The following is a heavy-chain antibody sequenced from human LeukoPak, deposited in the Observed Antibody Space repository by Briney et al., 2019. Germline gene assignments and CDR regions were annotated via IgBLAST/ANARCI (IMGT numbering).Heavy chain of an antibody. V-gene: IGHV1-2*02. J-gene: IGHJ4*02. CDR2: INPNSGGT. CDR3: ARGRPSGWTHYFDS. D-gene: IGHD6-19*01. Sequence: ASVKVSCKASGYTFTGYYMHWVRQAPGQGLEWMGWINPNSGGTNYAQKLQGRVTMTRDTSISTAYTELSRLRSDDTAVYYCARGRPSGWTHYFDSWGQGTLVTVSS. CDR1: GYTFTGYY.